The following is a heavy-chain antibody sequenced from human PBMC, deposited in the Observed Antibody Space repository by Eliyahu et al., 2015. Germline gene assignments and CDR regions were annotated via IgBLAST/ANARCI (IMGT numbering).Heavy chain of an antibody. V-gene: IGHV3-21*01. CDR1: GFTXXGXX. CDR3: ARGGLERYCSSTSCHYGMDV. Sequence: EVQLVESGGGLVKPGGSLRLSXXASGFTXXGXXXXWVRQAPGXGLGWVSSISSSSSYIYYADSVKGRFTISRDNAKNSLYLQMNSLRAEDTAVYYCARGGLERYCSSTSCHYGMDVWGQGTTVTVSS. CDR2: ISSSSSYI. J-gene: IGHJ6*02. D-gene: IGHD2-2*01.